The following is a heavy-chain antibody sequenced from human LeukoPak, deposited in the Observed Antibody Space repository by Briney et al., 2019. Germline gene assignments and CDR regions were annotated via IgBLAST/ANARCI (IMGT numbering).Heavy chain of an antibody. CDR3: GRDFPPHASDI. CDR2: MEGDGTRQ. V-gene: IGHV3-7*01. J-gene: IGHJ3*02. Sequence: GGSLRLSCVGSGFSFSSYWLSWVRQAPGKRLEWVASMEGDGTRQYYLDSVKGRFTISRDNAKSSLYLQMNSLRAEDTAVYFCGRDFPPHASDIWGQGTMVTVSS. CDR1: GFSFSSYW.